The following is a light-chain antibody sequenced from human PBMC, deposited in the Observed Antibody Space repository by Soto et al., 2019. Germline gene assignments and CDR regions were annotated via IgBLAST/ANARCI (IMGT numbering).Light chain of an antibody. V-gene: IGKV3-11*01. CDR1: QSFRGL. Sequence: EVVLTQSPVTLSLSPGERATLSCRASQSFRGLLAWYQQKPGQAPRLLIYDAYNRATGIPPRFSGSGSWTDFTLTISRLEPEDSAVYYCQQRHMSPITFGQGTRLEIK. CDR3: QQRHMSPIT. CDR2: DAY. J-gene: IGKJ5*01.